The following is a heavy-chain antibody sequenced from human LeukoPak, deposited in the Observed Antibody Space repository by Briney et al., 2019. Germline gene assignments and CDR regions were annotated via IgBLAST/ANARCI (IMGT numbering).Heavy chain of an antibody. CDR3: AREGYDYDFWSGYYRRFHY. V-gene: IGHV4-34*01. CDR2: INHSGST. J-gene: IGHJ4*02. CDR1: GGSFSGYY. Sequence: SETLSLTCAVYGGSFSGYYWSWIRQPPGKGLEWIGEINHSGSTNYNPSLKSRVTLSVDTSKNQFSLKLSSVTAADTAVYYCAREGYDYDFWSGYYRRFHYWGQGTLVTVSS. D-gene: IGHD3-3*01.